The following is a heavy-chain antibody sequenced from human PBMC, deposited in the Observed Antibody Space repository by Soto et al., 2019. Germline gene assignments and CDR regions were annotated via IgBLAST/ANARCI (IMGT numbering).Heavy chain of an antibody. V-gene: IGHV4-31*03. D-gene: IGHD1-7*01. J-gene: IGHJ6*02. CDR2: IYYSGST. Sequence: SETLSLTCTVSGGSISSGGYYWSWIRQHPGKGLEWIGYIYYSGSTYYNPSLKSRVTISVDTSKNQFSLKLSSVTAADTAVYYCARDLRNNWNFGYYYGMDVWGQGTTVTVSS. CDR3: ARDLRNNWNFGYYYGMDV. CDR1: GGSISSGGYY.